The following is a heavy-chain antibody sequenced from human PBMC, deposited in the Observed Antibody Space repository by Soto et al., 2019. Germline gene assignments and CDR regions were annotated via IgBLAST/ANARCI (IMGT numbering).Heavy chain of an antibody. CDR3: ATVRAQYFDS. Sequence: HVQLQESGPGLVKPSQTLSLTCTVSGGSISSDYYYWSWIRQPPGKGLEWLAFIYYTGSTYYNPSLKSRLTISIDTSKNQFSLSLRSVTAADTAVYYCATVRAQYFDSWGQGTLVTVSS. J-gene: IGHJ4*02. CDR1: GGSISSDYYY. CDR2: IYYTGST. V-gene: IGHV4-30-4*01.